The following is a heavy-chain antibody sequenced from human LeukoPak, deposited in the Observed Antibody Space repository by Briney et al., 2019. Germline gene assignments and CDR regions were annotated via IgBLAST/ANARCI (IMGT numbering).Heavy chain of an antibody. CDR3: ARGYKELTEEGYCSGGSCYAFDI. CDR2: INPSGGST. J-gene: IGHJ3*02. CDR1: GYTFTSYY. Sequence: ASVKVSCKASGYTFTSYYMHWVRQAPGQGLEWMGIINPSGGSTSYAQKFQGRVTMTRDTSTSTVYMELSSLRSEDTAVYYCARGYKELTEEGYCSGGSCYAFDIWGQGTMVTVSS. V-gene: IGHV1-46*01. D-gene: IGHD2-15*01.